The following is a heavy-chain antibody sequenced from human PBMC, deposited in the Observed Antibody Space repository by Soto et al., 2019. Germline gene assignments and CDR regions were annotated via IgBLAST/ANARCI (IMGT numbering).Heavy chain of an antibody. Sequence: GGYPELSRPGSGVSLDDFAINCDRQAPEKGLEWVGLIRKQSYQETTEYAAAVKGRVTISRETSNGIAYLQMNSLNSEDYSVYYCRGAKSPESAYF. CDR3: RGAKSPESAYF. CDR1: GVSLDDFA. V-gene: IGHV3-49*04. CDR2: IRKQSYQETT. J-gene: IGHJ2*01.